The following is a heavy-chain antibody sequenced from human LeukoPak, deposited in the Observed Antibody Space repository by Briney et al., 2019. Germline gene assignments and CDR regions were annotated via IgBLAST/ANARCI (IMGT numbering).Heavy chain of an antibody. D-gene: IGHD6-13*01. Sequence: GGSLRLSCAASGFTFSSYSMNWVRQAPGKGLEWVSSISSSSSYIYYADSVKGRFTISRDNAKNSLYLQMNSLRAEDTAVYYCARGTAAAGIEYFQHWGQGTLVTVSS. V-gene: IGHV3-21*01. CDR2: ISSSSSYI. CDR3: ARGTAAAGIEYFQH. CDR1: GFTFSSYS. J-gene: IGHJ1*01.